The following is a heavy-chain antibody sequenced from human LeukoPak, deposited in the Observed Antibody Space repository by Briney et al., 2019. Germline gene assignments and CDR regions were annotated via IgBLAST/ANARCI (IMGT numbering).Heavy chain of an antibody. J-gene: IGHJ3*02. V-gene: IGHV4-4*07. CDR3: ARNQAVASNHGAMDI. CDR2: IYTSGST. D-gene: IGHD6-19*01. Sequence: SETLSLTCTVSGGSISSYYWSWIRQPAGKGLEWIGRIYTSGSTNYNPSLKSRVTMSVDTSKNQLSLKLSSVTAADTAVYYCARNQAVASNHGAMDIWGQGTMVIVSS. CDR1: GGSISSYY.